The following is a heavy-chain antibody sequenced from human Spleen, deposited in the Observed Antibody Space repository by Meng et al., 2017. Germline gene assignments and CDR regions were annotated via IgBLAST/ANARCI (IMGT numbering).Heavy chain of an antibody. J-gene: IGHJ4*02. V-gene: IGHV3-15*01. D-gene: IGHD3-9*01. Sequence: GESLKISCAASGFTFSNAWMSWVRQTPGKGLEWVGHSKRKIDGGTIDYAAPVTGRFTISRADSKSTLYLQMSGLRIDDTGVYYCTWDDKAVSDYWGQGTRVTGSS. CDR3: TWDDKAVSDY. CDR1: GFTFSNAW. CDR2: SKRKIDGGTI.